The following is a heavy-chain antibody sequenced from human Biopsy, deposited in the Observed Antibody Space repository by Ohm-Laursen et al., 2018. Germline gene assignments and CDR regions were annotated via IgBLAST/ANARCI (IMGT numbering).Heavy chain of an antibody. V-gene: IGHV4-59*07. D-gene: IGHD1-26*01. CDR2: IYYSGGT. Sequence: SDTLSLTCSVSGGSMTGYAWSWIRLAPGKGLEWIGYIYYSGGTKYNPSLASRVTFSVDMSKSQFSLKLYSVTAADTAVYHCARVEAGTYDALDIWGQGTLVAVSA. CDR1: GGSMTGYA. J-gene: IGHJ3*02. CDR3: ARVEAGTYDALDI.